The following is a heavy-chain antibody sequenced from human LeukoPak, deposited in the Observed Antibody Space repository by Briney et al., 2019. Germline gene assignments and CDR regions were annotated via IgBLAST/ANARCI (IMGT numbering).Heavy chain of an antibody. D-gene: IGHD3-9*01. Sequence: SETLSLTCSVSGGSISNRTSYWGWIRLAPGKGLVWIATIHYSGATYHNPSLKSRVTISVDTSRNQFSLRMNYVNAADTAVYYCAGQGRNFEILGGAKSWFDPWGQGTLVTVSS. CDR2: IHYSGAT. V-gene: IGHV4-39*01. CDR1: GGSISNRTSY. CDR3: AGQGRNFEILGGAKSWFDP. J-gene: IGHJ5*02.